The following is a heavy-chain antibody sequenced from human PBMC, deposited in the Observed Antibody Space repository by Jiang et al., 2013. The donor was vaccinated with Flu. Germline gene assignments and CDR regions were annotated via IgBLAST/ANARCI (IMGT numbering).Heavy chain of an antibody. Sequence: SGAEVKKPGSSVKVSCKASGDTFNNYAINWVRQAPGEGLEWMGRIIPIVGITNYAQNFQGRITIIADTSTNTAYMELSSLRSEDTAVYYCSAAIPHLFGRGVYSNSQHYFDYWGQGTLVTVSS. CDR2: IIPIVGIT. CDR3: SAAIPHLFGRGVYSNSQHYFDY. D-gene: IGHD2-21*01. J-gene: IGHJ4*02. CDR1: GDTFNNYA. V-gene: IGHV1-69*04.